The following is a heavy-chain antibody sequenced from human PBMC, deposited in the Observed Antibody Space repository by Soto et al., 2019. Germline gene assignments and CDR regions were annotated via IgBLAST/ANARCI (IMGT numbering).Heavy chain of an antibody. Sequence: SETLSLTCAVSGGSISSGGYSWSWIREAPGKGLEWIGYIYHSGSTYYTPSLKRRVTISVDRSKNPFSLRLSSVTAADTATYYCARAVYCTTANCWDDFYYYNMDVWGQGTTVTVSS. V-gene: IGHV4-30-2*01. CDR1: GGSISSGGYS. CDR2: IYHSGST. CDR3: ARAVYCTTANCWDDFYYYNMDV. D-gene: IGHD2-2*01. J-gene: IGHJ6*02.